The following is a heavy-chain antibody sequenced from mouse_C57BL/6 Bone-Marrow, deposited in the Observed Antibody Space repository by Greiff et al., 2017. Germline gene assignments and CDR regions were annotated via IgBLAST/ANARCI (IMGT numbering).Heavy chain of an antibody. J-gene: IGHJ1*03. V-gene: IGHV3-6*01. CDR1: GYSITSGYY. CDR2: ISYDGSN. Sequence: VQLKESGPGLVKPSQSLSLTCSVTGYSITSGYYWNWIRQFPGNKLEWMGYISYDGSNNYNPSLKNRISITRDTSKNQFFLKLNSVTTEDTATXYCARDPHYYGSSYEYFDVWGTGTTVTVSS. CDR3: ARDPHYYGSSYEYFDV. D-gene: IGHD1-1*01.